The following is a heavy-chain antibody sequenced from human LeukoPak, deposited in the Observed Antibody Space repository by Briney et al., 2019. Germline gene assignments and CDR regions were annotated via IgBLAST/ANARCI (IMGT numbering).Heavy chain of an antibody. D-gene: IGHD2-15*01. V-gene: IGHV4-31*03. CDR2: VCHDGGT. CDR3: AKEGRDSGGYNGWFEP. Sequence: PSETLSLTCTVSGGSISSGNYCWSWIRQHPGKGLEWIGYVCHDGGTSYIPSLKSRVTVAIDTSKNQFSLKLNSVTAADTAVFYCAKEGRDSGGYNGWFEPWGQGTLVTVSS. CDR1: GGSISSGNYC. J-gene: IGHJ5*02.